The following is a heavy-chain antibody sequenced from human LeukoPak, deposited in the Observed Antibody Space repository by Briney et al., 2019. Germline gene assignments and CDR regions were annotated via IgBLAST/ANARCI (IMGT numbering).Heavy chain of an antibody. CDR2: IYTSGST. CDR1: GGSISIYY. D-gene: IGHD3-22*01. CDR3: AREAPTYYYDSTGYFHDAFDI. Sequence: SETLSLTCTVSGGSISIYYWSWIRQPAGKGLEWIGRIYTSGSTNYNPSLKSRVTISVDTSKNQFSLKLSSVTAADTAVYYCAREAPTYYYDSTGYFHDAFDIWGQGTMVTVSS. V-gene: IGHV4-4*07. J-gene: IGHJ3*02.